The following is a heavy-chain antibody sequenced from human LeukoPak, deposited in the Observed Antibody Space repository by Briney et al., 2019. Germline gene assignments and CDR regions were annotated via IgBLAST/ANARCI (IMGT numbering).Heavy chain of an antibody. D-gene: IGHD3-9*01. V-gene: IGHV3-53*01. CDR1: GFTVSSNH. CDR2: IYSGGST. J-gene: IGHJ4*02. CDR3: ARVGGNYDILTGYSPSLPFDY. Sequence: GGSLRLSCAASGFTVSSNHMSWVRQAPGKGLEWVSVIYSGGSTYYADSVKGRFTISRDNSKNTLYLQMNSLRAEDTAVYYCARVGGNYDILTGYSPSLPFDYWGQGTLVTVSS.